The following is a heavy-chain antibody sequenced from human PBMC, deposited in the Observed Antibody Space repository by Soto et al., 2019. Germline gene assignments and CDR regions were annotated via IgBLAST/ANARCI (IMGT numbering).Heavy chain of an antibody. CDR3: ARMAGPWYFDL. CDR2: INHSGSS. V-gene: IGHV4-34*01. CDR1: GGSFSGVY. J-gene: IGHJ2*01. Sequence: SETLSVTSAVLGGSFSGVYWTWIRQPPGKGLEWIGEINHSGSSNYNPPLKSRVTMSLDTSRNQFSLSLNSVTAADTAVYYCARMAGPWYFDLWGRGTLVTVS.